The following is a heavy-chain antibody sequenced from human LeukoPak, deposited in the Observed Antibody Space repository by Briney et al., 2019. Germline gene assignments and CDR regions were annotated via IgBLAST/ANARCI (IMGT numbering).Heavy chain of an antibody. CDR2: ISYGGSDK. V-gene: IGHV3-30*04. Sequence: SCKASGYTFSSYAMHWVRQAPGKGLEWVAVISYGGSDKYYADSVKGRFTISRDNSKNTLYLQMNSLRAEDTAVYYCARARSSYGYGDAFDIWGQGTMVTVSS. CDR1: GYTFSSYA. J-gene: IGHJ3*02. CDR3: ARARSSYGYGDAFDI. D-gene: IGHD5-18*01.